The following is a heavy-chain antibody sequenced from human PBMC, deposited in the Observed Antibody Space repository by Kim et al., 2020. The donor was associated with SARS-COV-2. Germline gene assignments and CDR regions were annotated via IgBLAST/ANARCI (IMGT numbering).Heavy chain of an antibody. Sequence: EKDYVDSVKGRFTSSRDNAKNSLYLQMNSLRAEDTAVYFCARVITTSCPDYWGQGTLVTVSS. D-gene: IGHD2-2*01. CDR3: ARVITTSCPDY. CDR2: EK. J-gene: IGHJ4*02. V-gene: IGHV3-7*01.